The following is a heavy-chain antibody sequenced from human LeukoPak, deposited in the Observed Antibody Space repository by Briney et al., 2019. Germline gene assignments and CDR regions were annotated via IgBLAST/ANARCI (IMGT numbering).Heavy chain of an antibody. Sequence: SETLSLTCAVYGGSFSGYYWSWIRQPPGKGLEWIGEINHSGSTNYNPSLKSRVTISVDTSKNQFSLKLSSVTAADTAVYYCARDLNYYDSSGYNEEFNNWFDPWGQGTLVTVSS. V-gene: IGHV4-34*01. CDR1: GGSFSGYY. J-gene: IGHJ5*02. CDR3: ARDLNYYDSSGYNEEFNNWFDP. CDR2: INHSGST. D-gene: IGHD3-22*01.